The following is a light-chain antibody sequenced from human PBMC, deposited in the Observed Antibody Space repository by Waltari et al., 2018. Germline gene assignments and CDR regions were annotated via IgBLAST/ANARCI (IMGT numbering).Light chain of an antibody. CDR1: QDISNY. Sequence: DFQMTQSPSSLSASVGDRVTITCRASQDISNYLAWYQQKPGKVPKLLIYAASTLQSGVPSRFSGSGSGTEFTLTINNLQPDDFVTYFCQQYRTYPWTFGQETKVEI. J-gene: IGKJ1*01. V-gene: IGKV1-27*01. CDR2: AAS. CDR3: QQYRTYPWT.